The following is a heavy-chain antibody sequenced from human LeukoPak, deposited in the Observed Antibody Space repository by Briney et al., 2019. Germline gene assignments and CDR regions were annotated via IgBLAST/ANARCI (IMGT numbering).Heavy chain of an antibody. D-gene: IGHD3-16*01. V-gene: IGHV1-46*01. J-gene: IGHJ4*02. CDR1: GYTFTSYY. CDR2: INPNGGST. CDR3: ARSPLSYAKQYYFDH. Sequence: ASVKVSCKASGYTFTSYYMHWVRQAPGQGLEWMGVINPNGGSTSYAQKFQGRVTMTRDTSTRTVYMELSSLRSEDTAVYYCARSPLSYAKQYYFDHWGQGPLLPVSS.